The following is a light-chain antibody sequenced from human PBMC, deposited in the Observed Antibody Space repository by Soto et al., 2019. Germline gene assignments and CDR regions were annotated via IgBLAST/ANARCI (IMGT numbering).Light chain of an antibody. Sequence: QPVLTQPASVSGSPGQSITISCTGSRSDVGNYNFVSWYQQLPDKAPKLMIYEVSKRPSGVSNRFSGSKSGNTASLTISGLQAEDEADYYCCSYAGRNILLFGGGTKLTVL. CDR3: CSYAGRNILL. CDR2: EVS. CDR1: RSDVGNYNF. J-gene: IGLJ2*01. V-gene: IGLV2-23*02.